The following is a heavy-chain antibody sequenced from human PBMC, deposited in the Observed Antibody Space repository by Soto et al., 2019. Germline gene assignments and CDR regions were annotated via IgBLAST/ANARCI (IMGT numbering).Heavy chain of an antibody. CDR2: TYYRSKWYN. CDR1: GDSVSSNSAA. CDR3: ARVGIVVVPAAIRFYYYYMDV. J-gene: IGHJ6*03. Sequence: QVQLQQSGPGLVKPSQTLSLTCAISGDSVSSNSAAWNWIRQSPSRGLEWLGRTYYRSKWYNDYAVSVKSRITDNPDTSKNQFSLQLNSVTPEDTAVYYCARVGIVVVPAAIRFYYYYMDVWGKGTTVTVSS. D-gene: IGHD2-2*01. V-gene: IGHV6-1*01.